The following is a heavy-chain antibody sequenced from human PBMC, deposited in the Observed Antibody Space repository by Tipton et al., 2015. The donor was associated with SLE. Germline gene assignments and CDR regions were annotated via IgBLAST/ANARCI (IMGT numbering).Heavy chain of an antibody. CDR3: ARDPYDSWSDYQATFDY. CDR1: SYPIYNGFY. V-gene: IGHV4-38-2*02. D-gene: IGHD3-3*01. J-gene: IGHJ4*02. Sequence: TLSLTCSVSSYPIYNGFYWGWIRQSPGKGLEWIGSIYRSGTAYYNPSLKSRVTMSVDTSKNQFSLKLTSVTAADTAVYYCARDPYDSWSDYQATFDYWGQGTLVTVSP. CDR2: IYRSGTA.